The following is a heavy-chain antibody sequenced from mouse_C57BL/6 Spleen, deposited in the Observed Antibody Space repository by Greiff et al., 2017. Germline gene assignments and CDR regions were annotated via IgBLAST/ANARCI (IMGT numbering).Heavy chain of an antibody. CDR1: GYSITSGYY. CDR3: AREEPLGRFAY. V-gene: IGHV3-6*01. D-gene: IGHD4-1*01. J-gene: IGHJ3*01. CDR2: ISYDGSN. Sequence: EVKLQESGPGLVKPSQSLSLTCSVTGYSITSGYYWNWIRQFPGNKLEWMGYISYDGSNNYNPSLKNRISITRDTSKNQFFLKLNSVTTEDTATYYCAREEPLGRFAYWGQGTLVTVSA.